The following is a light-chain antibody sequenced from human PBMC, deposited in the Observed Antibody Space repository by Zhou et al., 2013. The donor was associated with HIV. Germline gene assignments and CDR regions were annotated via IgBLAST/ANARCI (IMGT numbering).Light chain of an antibody. J-gene: IGKJ4*01. CDR3: QQSYAAPLT. V-gene: IGKV1-39*01. CDR2: HTS. CDR1: LNIRTF. Sequence: DIQMTQSPSSLSASLGDTVNITCRPSLNIRTFVNWYQQRPGEPPKLLIYHTSNLQTGVPTRFSGSASGTVFTLTITGLRPEDFASYFCQQSYAAPLTFGGGTKVEFK.